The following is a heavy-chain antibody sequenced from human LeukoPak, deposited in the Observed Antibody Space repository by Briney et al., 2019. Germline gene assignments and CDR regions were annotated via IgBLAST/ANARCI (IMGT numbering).Heavy chain of an antibody. D-gene: IGHD1-1*01. CDR1: GFDFSHHY. Sequence: GGSLRLSCAASGFDFSHHYMNWVRQAPGKGPEWVAKISPDGGVSQYVDPVKGRFTISRDNSKNSLSLHMSSLRVEDTALYFCAKEEFWRFDFWGQGTLVTVS. CDR2: ISPDGGVS. V-gene: IGHV3-7*03. J-gene: IGHJ4*02. CDR3: AKEEFWRFDF.